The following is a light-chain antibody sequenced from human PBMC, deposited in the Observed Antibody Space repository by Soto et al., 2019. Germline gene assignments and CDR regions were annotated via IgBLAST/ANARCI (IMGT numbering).Light chain of an antibody. Sequence: TQSPDTLSASLGEMVTLSCKASQSIGPNLAWYQQRPGPAPSLLIHRASMRATGVPARFIGRGFGTEFTLTITNLQSEDFAVYFCQQYENWPPYNFGQGTKLDI. J-gene: IGKJ2*01. CDR2: RAS. V-gene: IGKV3-15*01. CDR1: QSIGPN. CDR3: QQYENWPPYN.